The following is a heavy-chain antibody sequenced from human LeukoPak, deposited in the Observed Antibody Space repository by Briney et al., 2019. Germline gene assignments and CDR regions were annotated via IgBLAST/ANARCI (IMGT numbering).Heavy chain of an antibody. D-gene: IGHD3-22*01. CDR1: GFTFSSYS. CDR2: ISSSSSYI. CDR3: ARENDSSGYGAFDI. Sequence: GGSLRFSCAASGFTFSSYSMNWVRQAPGKGLEWVSSISSSSSYIYYADSVKGRFTISRDNAKNSLYLQMNSLRAEDTAVYYCARENDSSGYGAFDIWGQGTMVTVSS. V-gene: IGHV3-21*01. J-gene: IGHJ3*02.